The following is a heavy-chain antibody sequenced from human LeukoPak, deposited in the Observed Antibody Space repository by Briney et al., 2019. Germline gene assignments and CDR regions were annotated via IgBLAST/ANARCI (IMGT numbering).Heavy chain of an antibody. D-gene: IGHD3/OR15-3a*01. CDR3: ARVKGTERDY. Sequence: VSSISVTSTYIFYADSLNGPFTISRDNPKNSLYLQMNSLRVEDTAVYYCARVKGTERDYWGQGTLVTVSS. J-gene: IGHJ4*02. V-gene: IGHV3-21*01. CDR2: ISVTSTYI.